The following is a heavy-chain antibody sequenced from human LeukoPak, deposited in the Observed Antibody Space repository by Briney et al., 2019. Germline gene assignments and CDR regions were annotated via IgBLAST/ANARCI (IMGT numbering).Heavy chain of an antibody. CDR2: ISAYNGNT. CDR1: GYTFTSYG. V-gene: IGHV1-18*01. J-gene: IGHJ4*02. CDR3: ARRGRIVGATTSFDY. D-gene: IGHD1-26*01. Sequence: ASVKVSCKASGYTFTSYGISWVRQAPGQGLEWMGWISAYNGNTNYAQKLQGRVTMTTDTSTGTAYMELRSLRSDDTAVYYCARRGRIVGATTSFDYWGQGTLVTVSS.